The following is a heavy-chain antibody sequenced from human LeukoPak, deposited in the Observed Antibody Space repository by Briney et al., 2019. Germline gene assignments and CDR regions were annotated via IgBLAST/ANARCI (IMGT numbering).Heavy chain of an antibody. CDR3: AGATSTAMGFRYFDY. D-gene: IGHD5-18*01. J-gene: IGHJ4*02. V-gene: IGHV1-2*02. CDR1: GYTFTGYY. Sequence: GASVKVSCKASGYTFTGYYMHWVRQAPGQGLEWMGWINPNSGGTNYAQKFQGRVTMTRDTSISTAYMELSRLRSDDTAVYYCAGATSTAMGFRYFDYWGQGTLVTVSS. CDR2: INPNSGGT.